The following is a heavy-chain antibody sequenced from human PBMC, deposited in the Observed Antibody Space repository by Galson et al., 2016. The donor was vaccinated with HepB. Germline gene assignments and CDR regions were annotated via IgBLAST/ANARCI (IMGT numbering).Heavy chain of an antibody. CDR3: ARDRGENYESSGYHDY. Sequence: SLRLSCAASGFTFSDYYMSWIRQAPGKGLEWVSFISGSGFSTNYAGSVRGRFTISGDIAKNSVHLEMNNLRAEDTAVYYCARDRGENYESSGYHDYWGQGALVTVSS. J-gene: IGHJ4*02. CDR2: ISGSGFST. CDR1: GFTFSDYY. V-gene: IGHV3-11*06. D-gene: IGHD3-22*01.